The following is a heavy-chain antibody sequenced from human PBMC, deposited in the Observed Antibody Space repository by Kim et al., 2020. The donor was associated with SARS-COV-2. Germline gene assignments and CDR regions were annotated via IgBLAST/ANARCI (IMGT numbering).Heavy chain of an antibody. J-gene: IGHJ4*03. Sequence: GGSLRLTCAASGFTFSSYAMSWVRQAPGKGLEWVSALSDSGRDTFYAPSVKGRFTISRDNSQNTLYLQMNSLRAGDTAVYYCAKGVEGHHCGGGCYPDY. CDR1: GFTFSSYA. V-gene: IGHV3-23*01. D-gene: IGHD2-21*01. CDR3: AKGVEGHHCGGGCYPDY. CDR2: LSDSGRDT.